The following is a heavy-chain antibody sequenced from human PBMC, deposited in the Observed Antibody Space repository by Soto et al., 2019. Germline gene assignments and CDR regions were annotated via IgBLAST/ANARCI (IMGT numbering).Heavy chain of an antibody. J-gene: IGHJ4*02. CDR3: ASPVEAAGGEVGY. Sequence: QLQLQESGPGLVKPSDTLSLTCTVSGGSISSSSYYWGWIRQPPGKGLEWIGSIYYSGSTYYNPSLKSRVTKSVDTSKNQFSLKLSSVTAADTAVYYCASPVEAAGGEVGYWGQGTLVTVSS. CDR2: IYYSGST. D-gene: IGHD2-21*01. CDR1: GGSISSSSYY. V-gene: IGHV4-39*01.